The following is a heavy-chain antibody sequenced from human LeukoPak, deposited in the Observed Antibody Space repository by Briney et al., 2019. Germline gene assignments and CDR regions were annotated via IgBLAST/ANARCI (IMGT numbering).Heavy chain of an antibody. CDR3: ATGGVIGVAVADYYMDV. V-gene: IGHV1-24*01. Sequence: GASVKVSCKVSGYTLTELSMHWVRQAPGKGLEWMGGFDPEDGETIYAQKFQGRVTMTEDTSTDTAYMELSSLRSEDTAVYYCATGGVIGVAVADYYMDVWGKGTTVTISS. CDR1: GYTLTELS. J-gene: IGHJ6*03. D-gene: IGHD6-19*01. CDR2: FDPEDGET.